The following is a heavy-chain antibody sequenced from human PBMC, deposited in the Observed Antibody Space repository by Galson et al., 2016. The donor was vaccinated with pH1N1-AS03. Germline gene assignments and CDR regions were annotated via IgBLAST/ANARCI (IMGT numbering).Heavy chain of an antibody. V-gene: IGHV5-51*01. CDR3: ARHGEPSTLSAWFDP. J-gene: IGHJ5*02. Sequence: QSGAEVKKPGESLRISCRASGFTFTNYWIGWVRQLPGEGLEWMGIIYARDSDVRYNPSFQGQVTFSVDESIDTAYMQWSSLRASDTAMYFCARHGEPSTLSAWFDPWGQGTLVTVSS. CDR1: GFTFTNYW. CDR2: IYARDSDV. D-gene: IGHD2/OR15-2a*01.